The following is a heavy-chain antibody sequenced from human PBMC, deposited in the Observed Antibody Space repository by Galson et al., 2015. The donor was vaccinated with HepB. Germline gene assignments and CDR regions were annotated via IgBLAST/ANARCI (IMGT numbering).Heavy chain of an antibody. CDR3: ARRVAGSNWYLNFDY. CDR2: IYYSGST. V-gene: IGHV4-39*01. J-gene: IGHJ4*02. CDR1: GGSISTNTYY. D-gene: IGHD6-13*01. Sequence: ETLSLTCTVSGGSISTNTYYWGWIRQPPGKGLEWIGSIYYSGSTYYNPSLKSRVTISVDTSKNQFSLKLSSVTAADTAMYYCARRVAGSNWYLNFDYWGQGTLVTVSS.